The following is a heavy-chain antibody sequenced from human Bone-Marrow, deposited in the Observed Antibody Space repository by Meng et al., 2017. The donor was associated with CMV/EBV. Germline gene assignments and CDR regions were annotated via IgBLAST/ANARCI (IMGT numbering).Heavy chain of an antibody. Sequence: GGPLRLSCEASGSTFSSYSMNWVRQAPGKGLEWVSSISSSSSYIYYPDSVKGRFTISRDNAKNSVYLQMNSLRAEDTAVYYCARDLTNGMDVWGQGTTVTVSS. V-gene: IGHV3-21*01. CDR1: GSTFSSYS. CDR2: ISSSSSYI. CDR3: ARDLTNGMDV. D-gene: IGHD3-9*01. J-gene: IGHJ6*02.